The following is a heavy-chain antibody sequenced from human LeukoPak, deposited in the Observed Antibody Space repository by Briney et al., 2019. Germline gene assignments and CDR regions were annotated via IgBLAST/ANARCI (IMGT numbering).Heavy chain of an antibody. D-gene: IGHD3-22*01. Sequence: PGGSLRLSCAASGFTFSSYAMSWVRQAPGKGLEWVSAISGSGGSTYYADSVKGRFTISRDNSKNTLYLQMNSLRAEDTAVYYCAKDARTGDSSGYCFDYWGQGTLVTVSS. J-gene: IGHJ4*02. V-gene: IGHV3-23*01. CDR1: GFTFSSYA. CDR3: AKDARTGDSSGYCFDY. CDR2: ISGSGGST.